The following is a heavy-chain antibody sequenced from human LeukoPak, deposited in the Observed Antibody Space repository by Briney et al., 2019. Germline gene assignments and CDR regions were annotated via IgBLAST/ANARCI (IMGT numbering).Heavy chain of an antibody. J-gene: IGHJ4*02. D-gene: IGHD3-10*01. CDR3: ARSPRKRWFGELPEYYFDY. V-gene: IGHV3-11*01. Sequence: GGFLRLSCAASGFTFSDYYMSWIRQAPGKGLEWVSYISSSGSTIYYADSVKGRSTISRDNAKNSLYLQMNSLRAEDTAVYYCARSPRKRWFGELPEYYFDYWGQGTLVTVSS. CDR1: GFTFSDYY. CDR2: ISSSGSTI.